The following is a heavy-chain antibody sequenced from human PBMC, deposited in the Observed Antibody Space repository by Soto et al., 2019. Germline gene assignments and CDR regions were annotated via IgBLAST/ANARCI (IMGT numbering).Heavy chain of an antibody. CDR3: ARVVSWVDP. V-gene: IGHV4-30-4*01. CDR1: GGSINSGNDY. CDR2: IYYSGSA. Sequence: QVQLQESGPGLVKPSQTLSLTCTVSGGSINSGNDYWSWIRQPPGKGLEWIGYIYYSGSAYYNPSLKSRVTIPIDTSKSQFSLRLSSVTAADTAVYYCARVVSWVDPWGQGTLVIVSS. D-gene: IGHD2-21*01. J-gene: IGHJ5*02.